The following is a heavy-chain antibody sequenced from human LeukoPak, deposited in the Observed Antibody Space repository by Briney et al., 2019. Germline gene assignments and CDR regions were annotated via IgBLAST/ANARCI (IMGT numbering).Heavy chain of an antibody. V-gene: IGHV3-53*01. D-gene: IGHD3-3*02. J-gene: IGHJ4*02. CDR2: IYSGGST. CDR3: ARAGKHVFGYFDY. Sequence: PGGSLRLSCAASGFTVSSSYMSWVRQAPGKGLEWVSVIYSGGSTYYADSVKGRFTISRDNSKNTLYLQMSSLRAEDTAMYYCARAGKHVFGYFDYWGQGTLVTVSS. CDR1: GFTVSSSY.